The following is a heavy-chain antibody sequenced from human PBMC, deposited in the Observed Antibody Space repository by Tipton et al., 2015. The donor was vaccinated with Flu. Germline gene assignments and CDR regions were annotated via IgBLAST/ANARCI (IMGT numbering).Heavy chain of an antibody. CDR1: GFTVSSNY. Sequence: QLVQSGGGLIQPGGSLRLSCAASGFTVSSNYMSWVRQAPGKGLEWVSVIYSGGSTYYADSVKGRFTISRDNSKNTLYLQMNSLRAEDTAVYYCARQPWELLSYYYGMDVWGQGTTVTVSS. D-gene: IGHD1-26*01. CDR2: IYSGGST. CDR3: ARQPWELLSYYYGMDV. J-gene: IGHJ6*02. V-gene: IGHV3-53*01.